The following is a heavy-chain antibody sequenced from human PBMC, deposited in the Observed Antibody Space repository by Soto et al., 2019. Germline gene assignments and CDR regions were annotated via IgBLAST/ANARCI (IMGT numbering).Heavy chain of an antibody. J-gene: IGHJ4*02. CDR2: IKQDGSEK. CDR1: GFTVSSYW. V-gene: IGHV3-7*05. CDR3: AREYNWNYVG. D-gene: IGHD1-7*01. Sequence: EVQLVESGGGLVQPGGSLRLSCAASGFTVSSYWMSWVRQAPGKGLEWVANIKQDGSEKSYVDSVKGRFTISRDNAKNSLYLQMNSLRAEDTAVYYCAREYNWNYVGWGQGTLVTVSS.